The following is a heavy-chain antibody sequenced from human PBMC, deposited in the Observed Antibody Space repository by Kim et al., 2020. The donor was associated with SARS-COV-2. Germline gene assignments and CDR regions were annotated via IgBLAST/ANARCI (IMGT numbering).Heavy chain of an antibody. CDR3: ARVGYYDSSGYYYIGAFDI. V-gene: IGHV1-2*06. CDR2: INPNSGGT. J-gene: IGHJ3*02. Sequence: ASVKVSCKASGYTFTGYYMHWVRQAPGQGLEWMGRINPNSGGTNYAQKFQGRVTMTRDTSISTAYMELSRLRSDDTAVYYCARVGYYDSSGYYYIGAFDIWGQGTMVTVSS. D-gene: IGHD3-22*01. CDR1: GYTFTGYY.